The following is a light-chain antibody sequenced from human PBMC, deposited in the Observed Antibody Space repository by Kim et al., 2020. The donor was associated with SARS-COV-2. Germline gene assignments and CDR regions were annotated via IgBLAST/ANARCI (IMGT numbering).Light chain of an antibody. CDR3: SAWDSSLSAWV. V-gene: IGLV10-54*01. CDR2: RDN. Sequence: RHTATLTCTGNNKNVGNQGAAWMQQHQGHPPKLLSYRDNNRPSGISERLSASRSGNTASLTITGLQPEDEADYYCSAWDSSLSAWVFGGGTQLTVL. J-gene: IGLJ3*02. CDR1: NKNVGNQG.